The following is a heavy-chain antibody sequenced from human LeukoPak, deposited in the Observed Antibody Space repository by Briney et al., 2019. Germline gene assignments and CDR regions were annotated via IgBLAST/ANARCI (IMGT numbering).Heavy chain of an antibody. CDR1: GFTFSTYW. V-gene: IGHV3-7*04. D-gene: IGHD3-10*01. J-gene: IGHJ3*02. CDR3: ARDRYYGGFDI. Sequence: GGSLRLSCAASGFTFSTYWVSWVRQAPGKGLEWVANIKQDGSEKDYVDSVKGRFTISRDNAKNSLYLQMNSLRAEDTAVYYCARDRYYGGFDIWGQGTMVTVSS. CDR2: IKQDGSEK.